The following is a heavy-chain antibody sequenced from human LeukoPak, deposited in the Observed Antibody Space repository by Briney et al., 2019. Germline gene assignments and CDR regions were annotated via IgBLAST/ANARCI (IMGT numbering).Heavy chain of an antibody. CDR1: GGSISSYY. J-gene: IGHJ6*02. CDR3: ARFLLIAAAGQYYYYGMDV. Sequence: SETLSLTCTVSGGSISSYYWSWIRQPPGKGLEWIGYIYYSGSTNCNPSLKSRVTISVDTSKNQFSLKLSSVTAADTAVYYCARFLLIAAAGQYYYYGMDVWGQGTTVTVSS. V-gene: IGHV4-59*08. CDR2: IYYSGST. D-gene: IGHD6-13*01.